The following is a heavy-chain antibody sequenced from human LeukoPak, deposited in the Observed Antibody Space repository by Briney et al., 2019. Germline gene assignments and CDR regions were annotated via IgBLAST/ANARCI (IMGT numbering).Heavy chain of an antibody. CDR2: TYSGGRT. V-gene: IGHV3-53*01. CDR3: AKSFLGFYYDSSSHLSPYYYYMDV. D-gene: IGHD3-22*01. J-gene: IGHJ6*03. Sequence: PGGSLRLSCAASGFTVSNNYMSWVRQAPGKGLEWVSVTYSGGRTYYADSVKGRFTISRDNSKNTLYLQMNSLRAEDTAVYFCAKSFLGFYYDSSSHLSPYYYYMDVWGKGTTVTISS. CDR1: GFTVSNNY.